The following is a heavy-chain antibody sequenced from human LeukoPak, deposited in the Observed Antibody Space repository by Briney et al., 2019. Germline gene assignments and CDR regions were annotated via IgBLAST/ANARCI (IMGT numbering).Heavy chain of an antibody. CDR1: GGSFSGYY. J-gene: IGHJ5*02. V-gene: IGHV4-34*01. CDR2: INHSGST. D-gene: IGHD3-10*01. Sequence: PSETPSLTCAVYGGSFSGYYWSWIRQPPGKGLEWIGEINHSGSTNYNPSLKSRVTISLDTSKNQFSLKLSSVTTADTAVYYCARERSITMVRGNNWFDPWGQGTLVTVSS. CDR3: ARERSITMVRGNNWFDP.